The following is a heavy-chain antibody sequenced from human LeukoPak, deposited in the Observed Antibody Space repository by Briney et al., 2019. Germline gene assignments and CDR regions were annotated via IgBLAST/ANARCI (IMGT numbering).Heavy chain of an antibody. V-gene: IGHV3-23*01. J-gene: IGHJ4*02. D-gene: IGHD3-16*01. CDR1: GYAFSSHG. Sequence: GGSLRLSCAASGYAFSSHGLTWVRQAPGKGLEWVSTINSPGDNPYYAETVKGRFTISRDNSKNTLYLQMHSLRAEDTAIYYCAKVSVCYGCYLDFWGQGTLVTVS. CDR3: AKVSVCYGCYLDF. CDR2: INSPGDNP.